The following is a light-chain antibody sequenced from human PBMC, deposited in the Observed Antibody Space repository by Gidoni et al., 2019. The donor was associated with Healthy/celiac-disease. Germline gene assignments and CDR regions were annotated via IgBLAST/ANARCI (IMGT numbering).Light chain of an antibody. Sequence: EIVLTQSPATLSLSPGERATLSCRASQSVSSYLAWYQQKPGQAPRLRIYDASNRATGIPARFSGSGSGTDFTLTISSLEPEDFAVYYCQQRSNGPLTFGGXTKVEIK. CDR3: QQRSNGPLT. CDR2: DAS. V-gene: IGKV3-11*01. CDR1: QSVSSY. J-gene: IGKJ4*01.